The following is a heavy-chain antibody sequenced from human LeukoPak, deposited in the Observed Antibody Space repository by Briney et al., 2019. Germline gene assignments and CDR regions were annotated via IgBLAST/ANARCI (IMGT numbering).Heavy chain of an antibody. J-gene: IGHJ4*02. V-gene: IGHV3-21*01. CDR1: GFTFSSYS. D-gene: IGHD3-16*01. Sequence: GGFLRLSCAASGFTFSSYSMNWVRQAPGKGLEWVSSISSSSSYIYYADSVKGRFTISRDNAKNSLYLQMNSLRAEDTAVYYCARGTYYDYVWGSSLGDYWGQGTLVTVSS. CDR3: ARGTYYDYVWGSSLGDY. CDR2: ISSSSSYI.